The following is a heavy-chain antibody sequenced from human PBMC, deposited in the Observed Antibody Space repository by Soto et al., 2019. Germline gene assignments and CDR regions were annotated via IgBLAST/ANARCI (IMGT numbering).Heavy chain of an antibody. CDR3: AGDRGWSLFDY. CDR2: ISSSSSYI. D-gene: IGHD6-19*01. V-gene: IGHV3-21*01. J-gene: IGHJ4*02. Sequence: PGGSLRLSCAASGFTFSSYSMNWFRQAPGKGLEWVSSISSSSSYIYYADSVKGRFTISRDNAKNTLYLQMNSLRAEDTAVYYCAGDRGWSLFDYWGQGTLVTVSS. CDR1: GFTFSSYS.